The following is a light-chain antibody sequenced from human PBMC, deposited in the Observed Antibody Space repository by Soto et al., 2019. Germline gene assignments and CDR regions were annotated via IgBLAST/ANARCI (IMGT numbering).Light chain of an antibody. CDR3: QQYNGWPT. CDR1: QTVSNNY. J-gene: IGKJ1*01. Sequence: ETVLTQSPGSLSLSLGDRATLSCRASQTVSNNYLAWYQQKPGQAPRLLIYGTSNRATGIPARFSGSGSGTEFTLTISSLMSDDSAVYYCQQYNGWPTFGQGTKVDIK. CDR2: GTS. V-gene: IGKV3D-15*01.